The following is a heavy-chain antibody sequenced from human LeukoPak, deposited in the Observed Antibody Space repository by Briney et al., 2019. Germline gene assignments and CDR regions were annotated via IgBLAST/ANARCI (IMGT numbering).Heavy chain of an antibody. D-gene: IGHD2-15*01. J-gene: IGHJ4*02. CDR2: ISGSGGST. Sequence: PGGSQRLPCAASGFTFKRYAMIGARHARGKGLEGVSAISGSGGSTYYADSVKGRFTISRDNSKNTLYLQMNSLRAEDTAVYYCAKDMGIVVVVAASDYWGQGTLVTVSS. CDR3: AKDMGIVVVVAASDY. V-gene: IGHV3-23*01. CDR1: GFTFKRYA.